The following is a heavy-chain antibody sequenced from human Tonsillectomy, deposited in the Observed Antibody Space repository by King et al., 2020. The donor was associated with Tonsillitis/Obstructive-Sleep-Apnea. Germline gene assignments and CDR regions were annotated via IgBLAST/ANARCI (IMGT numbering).Heavy chain of an antibody. Sequence: QLQESGPGLVKPSETLSLTCTVSGDSISGDYWSWIRQPPGKGLEWIGYIYYSGSTNYNPSLKSRVTISLDTSKNQFSLKLNSVTAADTAVYYCARHSGSRCDYWGQGTLVTVSS. CDR3: ARHSGSRCDY. D-gene: IGHD1-26*01. CDR1: GDSISGDY. J-gene: IGHJ4*02. CDR2: IYYSGST. V-gene: IGHV4-59*08.